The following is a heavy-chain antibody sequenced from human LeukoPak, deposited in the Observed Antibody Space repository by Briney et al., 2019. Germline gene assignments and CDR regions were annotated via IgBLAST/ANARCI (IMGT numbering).Heavy chain of an antibody. CDR2: INPNSGGT. Sequence: ASVKVSCKASGYTFTGYYMHWVRQAPGQGLEWMGWINPNSGGTNYAQKFQGRVTMTRDTSISTAYMELSRLRSDDTAVYYCARDLVLSYYDILTGQLDYRGQGTLVTVSS. V-gene: IGHV1-2*02. J-gene: IGHJ4*02. D-gene: IGHD3-9*01. CDR1: GYTFTGYY. CDR3: ARDLVLSYYDILTGQLDY.